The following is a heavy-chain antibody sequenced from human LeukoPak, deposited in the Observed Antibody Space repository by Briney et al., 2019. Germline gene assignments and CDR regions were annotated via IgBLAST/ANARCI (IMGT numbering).Heavy chain of an antibody. CDR1: GGSFSGYY. J-gene: IGHJ4*02. CDR2: INHSGST. V-gene: IGHV4-34*01. CDR3: ARVSSGWYRGPFDY. Sequence: SETLSLTCAVYGGSFSGYYWSWIRQPPGKGLEWIGEINHSGSTNYNPSLKSRVTISVDTSKNQFSLKLSSVTAADTAVYYCARVSSGWYRGPFDYWGQGTLVTVSS. D-gene: IGHD6-19*01.